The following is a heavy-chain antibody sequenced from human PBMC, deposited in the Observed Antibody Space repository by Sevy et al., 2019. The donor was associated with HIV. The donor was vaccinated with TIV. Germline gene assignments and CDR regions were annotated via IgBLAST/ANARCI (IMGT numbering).Heavy chain of an antibody. V-gene: IGHV1-18*01. D-gene: IGHD6-13*01. CDR1: GYTFNTYG. Sequence: ASVKVSCKASGYTFNTYGISWVRQAPGQGLEWMGWIISYYGNTNFAQKFQGRVTMTTDTITNTAYMELTSLRSDDTAVYYCARERTRWQQLVEYYLGMDVWGQGTPVTVSS. CDR2: IISYYGNT. J-gene: IGHJ6*02. CDR3: ARERTRWQQLVEYYLGMDV.